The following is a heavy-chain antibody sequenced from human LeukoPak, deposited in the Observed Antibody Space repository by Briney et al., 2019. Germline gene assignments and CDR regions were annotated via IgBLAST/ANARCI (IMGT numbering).Heavy chain of an antibody. CDR3: ARDPYSSGWYGGGWFDP. J-gene: IGHJ5*02. CDR2: IYYSGST. V-gene: IGHV4-39*07. CDR1: GGSISSSSYY. Sequence: SETLSLTCTVSGGSISSSSYYWGWIRQPPGKGLEWIGSIYYSGSTNYNPSLESRVTISVDTSKNQFSLKLSSVTAADTAVYYCARDPYSSGWYGGGWFDPWGQGTLVTVSS. D-gene: IGHD6-19*01.